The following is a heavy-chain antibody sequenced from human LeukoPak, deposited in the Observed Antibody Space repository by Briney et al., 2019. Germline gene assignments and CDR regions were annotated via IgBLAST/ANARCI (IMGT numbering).Heavy chain of an antibody. CDR2: IKKDGSGK. J-gene: IGHJ4*02. CDR1: GFTFSSYW. Sequence: GGSLRLSCAASGFTFSSYWMSWVRQAPGKGLEWVANIKKDGSGKYYVDSVKGRFTISRDNAKTSLYLQMNSLRAEDTAVYYCARDLSGVTGYTYGRGIDYWGQGTLVTVSS. D-gene: IGHD5-18*01. V-gene: IGHV3-7*01. CDR3: ARDLSGVTGYTYGRGIDY.